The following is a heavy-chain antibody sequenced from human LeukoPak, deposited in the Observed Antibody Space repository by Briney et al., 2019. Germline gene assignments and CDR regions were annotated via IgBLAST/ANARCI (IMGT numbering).Heavy chain of an antibody. CDR2: INPNSGGT. J-gene: IGHJ4*02. CDR3: ARDQIDTKGYSYGYYFDY. V-gene: IGHV1-2*02. Sequence: ASVKVSCKASGYTFTGYYMHWVRQAPGQGLEWMGWINPNSGGTNYAQKFQGRVTMTRDTSISTAYMELSRLRSDDTAVYYSARDQIDTKGYSYGYYFDYWGQGTLVTVSS. D-gene: IGHD5-18*01. CDR1: GYTFTGYY.